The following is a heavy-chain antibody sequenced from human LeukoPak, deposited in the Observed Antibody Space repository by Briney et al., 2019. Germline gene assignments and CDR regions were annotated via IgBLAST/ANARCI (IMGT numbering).Heavy chain of an antibody. CDR1: GGSITSYY. J-gene: IGHJ4*02. CDR2: IYNSGRT. Sequence: NPSETLSLTCTVSGGSITSYYWSWIRQPPGKGLEWIGYIYNSGRTNYNTSLRSRVTISIDTSKNQFSLRLSSATAADTAVYYCAREQALEYFDYWGQGALVTVSS. CDR3: AREQALEYFDY. V-gene: IGHV4-59*01.